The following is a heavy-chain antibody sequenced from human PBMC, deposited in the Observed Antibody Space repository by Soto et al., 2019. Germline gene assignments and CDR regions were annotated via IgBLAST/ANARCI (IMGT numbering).Heavy chain of an antibody. J-gene: IGHJ4*02. CDR3: ARGEGTTGLSFDY. D-gene: IGHD1-7*01. CDR1: GYSFTTYW. Sequence: PGESLKISCKGSGYSFTTYWIGWVRQMPGKGLEWMGIIYPGDSGTRYSPSFQGQVTISADKSISTAYLQWSSLKASDTAMCYCARGEGTTGLSFDYWGQGALVTVSS. V-gene: IGHV5-51*01. CDR2: IYPGDSGT.